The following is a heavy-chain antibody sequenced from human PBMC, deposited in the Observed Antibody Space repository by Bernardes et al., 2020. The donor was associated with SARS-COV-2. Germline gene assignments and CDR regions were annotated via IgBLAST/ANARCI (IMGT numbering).Heavy chain of an antibody. CDR3: AKSLSELLLADAFDI. CDR2: FRGRGGIT. V-gene: IGHV3-23*01. J-gene: IGHJ3*02. CDR1: GFSLNNYA. D-gene: IGHD1-26*01. Sequence: GGSLRLSCEASGFSLNNYAMSWVRQAPGKGLEWVSAFRGRGGITYYADSVKGRFTISRDKSKSTLYLQMNSLRVEDTAAYYCAKSLSELLLADAFDIWGQGTMVSVSS.